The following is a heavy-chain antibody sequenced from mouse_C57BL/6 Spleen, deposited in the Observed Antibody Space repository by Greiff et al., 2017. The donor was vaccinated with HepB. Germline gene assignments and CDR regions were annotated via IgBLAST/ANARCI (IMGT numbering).Heavy chain of an antibody. V-gene: IGHV1-55*01. CDR2: IYPGSGST. CDR1: GYTFTSYW. J-gene: IGHJ2*01. D-gene: IGHD2-4*01. CDR3: ARALYYDYDEGY. Sequence: QVQLQQPGAELVKPGASVKMSCKASGYTFTSYWITWVKQRPGQGLEWIGDIYPGSGSTNYNEKFKSKATLTVDTSSSTAYMQLSSLTSEDSAVYYCARALYYDYDEGYWGQGTTLTVSS.